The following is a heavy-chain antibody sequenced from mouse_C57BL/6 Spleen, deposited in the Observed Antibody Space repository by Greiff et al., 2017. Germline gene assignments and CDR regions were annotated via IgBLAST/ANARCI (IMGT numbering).Heavy chain of an antibody. J-gene: IGHJ2*01. V-gene: IGHV1-55*01. CDR2: IYPGSGST. Sequence: QVQLKQPGAELVTPGASVKMSCKASGYTFTSYWITWVKQTPGQGLEWLGDIYPGSGSTNYNAKFKSKATLTVDTSSSTAYMQLSSLTSEDSAVYYCAVVGGNYGCDYWGQGTTLTVSS. CDR3: AVVGGNYGCDY. CDR1: GYTFTSYW. D-gene: IGHD2-1*01.